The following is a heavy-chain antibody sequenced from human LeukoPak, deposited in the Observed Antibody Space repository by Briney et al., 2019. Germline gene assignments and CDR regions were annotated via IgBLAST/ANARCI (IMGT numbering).Heavy chain of an antibody. V-gene: IGHV3-74*01. CDR1: GFTFSDYW. D-gene: IGHD6-19*01. CDR2: VSTDGNSI. J-gene: IGHJ4*02. CDR3: ARENEVAVAGTFDY. Sequence: GGSLRLSCAASGFTFSDYWMHWVRQVPGKGLVWVSRVSTDGNSITYAESVKGRFTISRDNAKNTLYLEMNSLRAEDTAVYYCARENEVAVAGTFDYWGQGTLVTVSS.